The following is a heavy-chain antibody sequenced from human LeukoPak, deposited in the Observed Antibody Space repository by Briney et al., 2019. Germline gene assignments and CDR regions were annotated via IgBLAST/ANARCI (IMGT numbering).Heavy chain of an antibody. V-gene: IGHV4-4*07. CDR3: ARIGGYSGYDGFEY. CDR2: IYNSVNT. CDR1: SGSINSQY. Sequence: SETLSLTCTVPSGSINSQYWSWIRQPAGKGLEWIGRIYNSVNTNYNPSLKSRVTISQDNSKHQLSLKLSSVTAADTAVYYCARIGGYSGYDGFEYWGQGTLVTVSS. D-gene: IGHD5-12*01. J-gene: IGHJ4*02.